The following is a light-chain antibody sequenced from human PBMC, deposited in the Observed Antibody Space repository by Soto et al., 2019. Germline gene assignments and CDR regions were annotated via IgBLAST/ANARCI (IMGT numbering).Light chain of an antibody. V-gene: IGKV3-15*01. CDR2: GAS. Sequence: EIVLTQSPATLSVSPGERATLSCRASQSVSSNLAWYQHKPGQAPRLLIYGASTRAPGIPARFSVSGSGTEVTLTISSMQSEDFAVYYCQPYNIWPPFTFGPGTKVDIK. CDR3: QPYNIWPPFT. CDR1: QSVSSN. J-gene: IGKJ3*01.